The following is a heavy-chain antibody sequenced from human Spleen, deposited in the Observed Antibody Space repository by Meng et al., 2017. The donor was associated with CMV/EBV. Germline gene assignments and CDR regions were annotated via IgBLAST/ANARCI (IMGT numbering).Heavy chain of an antibody. Sequence: CKASGGTFSSYAISWVRQAPGQGLEWMGGIIPIFGTANYAQKFQGRVTITTDESTSTAYMELSSLRSEDTAVYYCARPTGYSSGFDYWGQGTLVTVSS. CDR3: ARPTGYSSGFDY. CDR2: IIPIFGTA. V-gene: IGHV1-69*05. CDR1: GGTFSSYA. D-gene: IGHD6-19*01. J-gene: IGHJ4*02.